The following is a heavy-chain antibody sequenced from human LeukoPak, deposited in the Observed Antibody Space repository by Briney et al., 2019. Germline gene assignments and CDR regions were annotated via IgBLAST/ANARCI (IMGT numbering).Heavy chain of an antibody. V-gene: IGHV3-9*01. D-gene: IGHD4-17*01. J-gene: IGHJ4*02. CDR3: AKEIRPYGDYAVL. CDR2: ISWNSGSI. CDR1: GFTFDDYA. Sequence: AGGSLRLSCAASGFTFDDYAMHWVRQAPGKGLEWVSGISWNSGSIGYADSVKGRFTISRDNAKNSLYLQMNSLRAEDTALYYCAKEIRPYGDYAVLWGQGTLVTVSS.